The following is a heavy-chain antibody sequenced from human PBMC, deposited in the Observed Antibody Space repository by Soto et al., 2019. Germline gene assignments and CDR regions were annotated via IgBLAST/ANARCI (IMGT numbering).Heavy chain of an antibody. D-gene: IGHD3-22*01. Sequence: QVQLVQSGVEVEKPGSSGTVACTASGGTFGSYAFNWVRQAPGQGLEWMGGIIPMSGTTDYAQKFRGRLTTNANESTKTVYMHLSSLRSEDTAIYYCARGGKYTSGHYKRFFEDWGQGTLVTVSS. V-gene: IGHV1-69*01. CDR3: ARGGKYTSGHYKRFFED. CDR2: IIPMSGTT. CDR1: GGTFGSYA. J-gene: IGHJ4*02.